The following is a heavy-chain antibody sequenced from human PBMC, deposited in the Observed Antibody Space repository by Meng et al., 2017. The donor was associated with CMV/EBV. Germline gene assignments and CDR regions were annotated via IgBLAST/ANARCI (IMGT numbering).Heavy chain of an antibody. CDR3: AKGSRLPEGIYYYGIDV. Sequence: GGSLRLSCAASGFTFSSYEMNWVRQAPGKGLEWVAVIWYDGSNKYYADSVKGRFTISRDNSKNTLYLQMNSLRAEDTAVYYCAKGSRLPEGIYYYGIDVWGQGTTVTVSS. J-gene: IGHJ6*02. V-gene: IGHV3-33*08. CDR2: IWYDGSNK. D-gene: IGHD2-2*01. CDR1: GFTFSSYE.